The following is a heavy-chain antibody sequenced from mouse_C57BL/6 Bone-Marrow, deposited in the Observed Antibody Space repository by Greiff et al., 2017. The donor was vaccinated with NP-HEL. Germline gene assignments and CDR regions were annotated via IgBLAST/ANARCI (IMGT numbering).Heavy chain of an antibody. J-gene: IGHJ3*01. CDR3: ARGTTVVGGY. CDR2: IYPRSGNT. CDR1: GYTFTSYG. D-gene: IGHD1-1*01. Sequence: QVQLKQSGAELARPGASVKLSCKASGYTFTSYGISWVKQRTGQGLEWIGEIYPRSGNTYYNEKFKGKATLTADKSSSTAYMELRSLTSEDSAVYFCARGTTVVGGYWGQGTLVTVSA. V-gene: IGHV1-81*01.